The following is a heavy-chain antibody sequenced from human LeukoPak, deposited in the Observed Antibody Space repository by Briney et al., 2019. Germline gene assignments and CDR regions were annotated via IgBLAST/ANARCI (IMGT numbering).Heavy chain of an antibody. CDR3: ARDISLAYYGSGSCGDY. CDR1: GYTFTSYY. Sequence: APVKVSCKASGYTFTSYYMHWVRQAPGQGLEWMGIINPSGGSTSYAQKFQGRVTMTRDTSTSTVYMELSSLRSEDTAVYYCARDISLAYYGSGSCGDYWGQGTLVTVSS. D-gene: IGHD3-10*01. CDR2: INPSGGST. V-gene: IGHV1-46*01. J-gene: IGHJ4*02.